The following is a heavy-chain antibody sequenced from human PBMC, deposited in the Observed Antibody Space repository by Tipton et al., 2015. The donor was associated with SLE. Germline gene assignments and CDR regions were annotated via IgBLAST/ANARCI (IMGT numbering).Heavy chain of an antibody. CDR3: ARERGYGQVVITRRPKADYSGSYFLDY. CDR1: GFTFDDYA. J-gene: IGHJ4*02. CDR2: INWNGGST. V-gene: IGHV3-20*04. Sequence: SLRLSCAASGFTFDDYAMHWVRQAPGKGLEWVSGINWNGGSTGYADSVKGRFTISRDNAKNSLYLQMNSLRAEDTALYYCARERGYGQVVITRRPKADYSGSYFLDYWGQGTLVTVSS. D-gene: IGHD1-26*01.